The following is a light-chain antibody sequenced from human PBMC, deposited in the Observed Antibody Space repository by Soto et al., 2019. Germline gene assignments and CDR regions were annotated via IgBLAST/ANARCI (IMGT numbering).Light chain of an antibody. CDR3: QQYSISGT. V-gene: IGKV3-20*01. CDR2: GAS. Sequence: EIVLTKSPGTLSLYPGERATLSCRASQSVSNNYLAWYQQKPGQAPRLLIYGASNRATGIPDRFSGSGSGTDFTLTISRLEPEDFAVYYCQQYSISGTFGQGSKVDI. CDR1: QSVSNNY. J-gene: IGKJ1*01.